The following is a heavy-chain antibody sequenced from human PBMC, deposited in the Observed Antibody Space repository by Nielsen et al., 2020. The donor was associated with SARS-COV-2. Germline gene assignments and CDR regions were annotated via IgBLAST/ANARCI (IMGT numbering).Heavy chain of an antibody. J-gene: IGHJ4*02. CDR2: VSYDGRNQ. Sequence: GESLKISCAASGFIFTSHAMHWVRQAPGKGLEWVAVVSYDGRNQYYADSVRGRFTISRDNSKNSLYLQMNSLRAEDTAVYYCARIHYDFWSGETGVDYWGQGTLVTVSS. CDR1: GFIFTSHA. D-gene: IGHD3-3*01. V-gene: IGHV3-30*03. CDR3: ARIHYDFWSGETGVDY.